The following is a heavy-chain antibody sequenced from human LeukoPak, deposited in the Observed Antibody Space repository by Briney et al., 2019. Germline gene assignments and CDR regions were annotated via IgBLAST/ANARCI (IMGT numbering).Heavy chain of an antibody. D-gene: IGHD3-16*01. J-gene: IGHJ4*02. Sequence: QPGESLRLSCAASGFTFSSFAMNWVRQASGKGLEWVSGLRGGGDTTDYADSVKGRFTISRDNSKNTLYLQMNSLRAEDTAVYYCAESINDYVWGTHYWGQGTLVTVSS. CDR2: LRGGGDTT. CDR1: GFTFSSFA. CDR3: AESINDYVWGTHY. V-gene: IGHV3-23*01.